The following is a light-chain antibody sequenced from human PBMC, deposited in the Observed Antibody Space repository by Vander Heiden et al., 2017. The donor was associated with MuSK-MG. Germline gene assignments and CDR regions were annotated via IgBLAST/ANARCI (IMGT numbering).Light chain of an antibody. CDR2: GGS. Sequence: IVMTQSPPTLSAFPRERAALSCSTAHNVGSNFAAYQQKPGQAPRLLIYGGSTTAAGIPPRLSGSGSWTELTLTISSLQSEDFAVYYYRQYNNWPPSLTFGGGTKVEIK. J-gene: IGKJ4*01. V-gene: IGKV3-15*01. CDR3: RQYNNWPPSLT. CDR1: HNVGSN.